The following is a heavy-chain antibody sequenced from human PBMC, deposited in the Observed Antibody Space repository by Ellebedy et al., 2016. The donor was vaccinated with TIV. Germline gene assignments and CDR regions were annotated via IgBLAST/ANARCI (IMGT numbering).Heavy chain of an antibody. D-gene: IGHD6-13*01. V-gene: IGHV3-74*01. CDR1: GFPFSYHW. CDR2: TNSDGSDP. Sequence: PGGSLRLSCAASGFPFSYHWMHRVRQAPGEGLVWVARTNSDGSDPRYVESVKGRFTISRDNAKNTVSLEMHSLRVEDTAVYYCTRGGVSAAGSVFFDYWGQGVLVTVSS. CDR3: TRGGVSAAGSVFFDY. J-gene: IGHJ4*02.